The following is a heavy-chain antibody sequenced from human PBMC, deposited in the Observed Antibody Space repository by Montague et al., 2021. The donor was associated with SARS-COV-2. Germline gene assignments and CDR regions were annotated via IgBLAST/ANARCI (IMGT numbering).Heavy chain of an antibody. CDR3: ARRSLGYCSGGSCYSAFAP. D-gene: IGHD2-15*01. V-gene: IGHV4-61*05. CDR2: IYYSGST. CDR1: GGSISSSGYY. J-gene: IGHJ5*02. Sequence: SETLSLTCTVSGGSISSSGYYWGWIRQPPGKGLEWIGYIYYSGSTNYNPSLKSRVTISVDTSKDQFSLKLSSVTAADTAVYYCARRSLGYCSGGSCYSAFAPGGQGTLVTVSS.